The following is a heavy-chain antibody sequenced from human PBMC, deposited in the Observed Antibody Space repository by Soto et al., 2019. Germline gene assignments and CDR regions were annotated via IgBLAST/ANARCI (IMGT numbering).Heavy chain of an antibody. D-gene: IGHD6-13*01. CDR1: GGSISSSSYY. CDR3: ARRGSSSWYGY. CDR2: IYYSGST. Sequence: QLQLQESGPGLVKPSETLSLTCTVSGGSISSSSYYWGWIRQPPGKGLEWIGSIYYSGSTYYNPSLKRRVTISVDTSKNQFSLKRSSVTAADPAVYYCARRGSSSWYGYWGQGTLVTVSS. J-gene: IGHJ4*02. V-gene: IGHV4-39*01.